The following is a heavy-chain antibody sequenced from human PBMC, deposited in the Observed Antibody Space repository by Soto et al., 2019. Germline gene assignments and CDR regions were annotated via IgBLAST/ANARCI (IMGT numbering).Heavy chain of an antibody. CDR1: GFTFSSYS. D-gene: IGHD3-9*01. CDR2: ISSSSSYI. V-gene: IGHV3-21*01. CDR3: ARDILTGYYIDYWYFDL. Sequence: GGSLRLSCAASGFTFSSYSMNWVRQAPGKGLEWVSSISSSSSYIYYADSVKGRFTISRDNAKNSLYLQMNSLRAEDTAVYYCARDILTGYYIDYWYFDLWGRGTLVTVSS. J-gene: IGHJ2*01.